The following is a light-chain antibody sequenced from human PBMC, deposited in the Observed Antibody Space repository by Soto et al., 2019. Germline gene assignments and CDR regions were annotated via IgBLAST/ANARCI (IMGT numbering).Light chain of an antibody. CDR1: QTVGTF. Sequence: EIVLTQSPATLSLSPGERATLSCRASQTVGTFLAGYQQKPGQAPRLVIYDASHRATGIPARFSGTGSGTDFALTISSIEPEDFAVYYCRHRPNWPRTFGQGTKLDIK. CDR3: RHRPNWPRT. J-gene: IGKJ2*01. CDR2: DAS. V-gene: IGKV3-11*01.